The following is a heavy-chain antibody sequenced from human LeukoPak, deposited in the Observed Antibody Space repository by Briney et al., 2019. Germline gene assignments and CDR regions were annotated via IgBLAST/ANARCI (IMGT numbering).Heavy chain of an antibody. V-gene: IGHV3-30*02. Sequence: GGSLRLSCAASGFTFSSYAMSWVRQAPGKGLEWVAFIRYDGSNKYYADSVKGRFTISRDNSKNTLYLQMNSLRAEDTAVYYCARRDGRYFDYWGQGTLVTVSS. CDR3: ARRDGRYFDY. D-gene: IGHD5-24*01. J-gene: IGHJ4*02. CDR1: GFTFSSYA. CDR2: IRYDGSNK.